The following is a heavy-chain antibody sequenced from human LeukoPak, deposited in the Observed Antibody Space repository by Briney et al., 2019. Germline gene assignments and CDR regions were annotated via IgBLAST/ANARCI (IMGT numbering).Heavy chain of an antibody. V-gene: IGHV3-33*01. J-gene: IGHJ4*02. D-gene: IGHD3-22*01. CDR2: IWYDGSNK. Sequence: GGSLRLSCAASGFTFSSYGMHWVRQAPGKGLEGVAVIWYDGSNKYYADSVKGRFTISRDNPKNTLYLQMNSLRAEDTAVYYCARDYYDSSGTLDYWGQGTLVTVSS. CDR1: GFTFSSYG. CDR3: ARDYYDSSGTLDY.